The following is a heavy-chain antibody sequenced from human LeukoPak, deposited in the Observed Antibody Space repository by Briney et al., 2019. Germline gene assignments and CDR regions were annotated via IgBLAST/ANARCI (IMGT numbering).Heavy chain of an antibody. J-gene: IGHJ3*02. V-gene: IGHV4-39*01. Sequence: SQTLSLTCTVSGGSISSGGYYWSWIRQPPGKGLEWIGEINHSGSTNYNPSLKSRVTISVDTSKNQFSLKLSSVTAADTAVYYCARHFTRLWIVVVPAAPGAFDIWGQGTMVTVSS. D-gene: IGHD2-2*01. CDR1: GGSISSGGYY. CDR3: ARHFTRLWIVVVPAAPGAFDI. CDR2: INHSGST.